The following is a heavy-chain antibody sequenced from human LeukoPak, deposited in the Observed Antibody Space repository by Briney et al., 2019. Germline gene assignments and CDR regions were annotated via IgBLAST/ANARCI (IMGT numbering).Heavy chain of an antibody. J-gene: IGHJ5*02. CDR2: IYYSGST. D-gene: IGHD6-13*01. CDR1: GGSISSGDYY. Sequence: SSETLSLTCTVSGGSISSGDYYWSWIRQPPGKGLEWIGYIYYSGSTYYNPSLKSRVTISVDTSKNQFSLKLSSVTAADTAVYYCARELIAAATNWFDPWGQGTLVTVSS. V-gene: IGHV4-30-4*08. CDR3: ARELIAAATNWFDP.